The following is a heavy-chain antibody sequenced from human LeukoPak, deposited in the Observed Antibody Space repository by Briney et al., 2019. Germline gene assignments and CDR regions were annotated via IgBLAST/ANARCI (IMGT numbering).Heavy chain of an antibody. Sequence: SETLSLTCAAYGGSFSGYYWSWIRQPPGKGLEWIGEINHSGSTNYNPSLKSRVTISVDTSKNQFSLKLSSVTAADTAVYYCARELRAAAARYGANWFDPWGQGTLVTVSS. J-gene: IGHJ5*02. CDR1: GGSFSGYY. CDR2: INHSGST. D-gene: IGHD6-13*01. CDR3: ARELRAAAARYGANWFDP. V-gene: IGHV4-34*01.